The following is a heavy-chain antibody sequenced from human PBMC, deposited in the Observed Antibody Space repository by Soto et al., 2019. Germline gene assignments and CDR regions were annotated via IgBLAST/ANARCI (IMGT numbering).Heavy chain of an antibody. V-gene: IGHV1-69*01. D-gene: IGHD1-26*01. CDR3: ARTGTYSPSLSHYSGMEF. CDR2: IVPMLGTP. Sequence: QVQLVQSGAEVKEPGSSVRVSCKASGGTFDNFIMNWVRQTPGRGLEWMGGIVPMLGTPTYAEKFKGRVTISATGSTSTMYMEVTSLISEDTAIYYCARTGTYSPSLSHYSGMEFWCRGTTVTGSS. J-gene: IGHJ6*02. CDR1: GGTFDNFI.